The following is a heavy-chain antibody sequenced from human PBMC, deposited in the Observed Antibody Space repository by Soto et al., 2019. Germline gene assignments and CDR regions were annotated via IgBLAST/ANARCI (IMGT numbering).Heavy chain of an antibody. J-gene: IGHJ5*02. CDR1: GGSISTSRSY. CDR2: IFHSGST. D-gene: IGHD2-2*01. Sequence: PSETLSLTCNVSGGSISTSRSYWAWIRQPPGKGLEWLANIFHSGSTNYNPSLKSRVTISVDTSKNQFSLKLSSVTAADTAVYYCARGTKVVPAITGRFDPWGQGTLVTVSS. CDR3: ARGTKVVPAITGRFDP. V-gene: IGHV4-39*07.